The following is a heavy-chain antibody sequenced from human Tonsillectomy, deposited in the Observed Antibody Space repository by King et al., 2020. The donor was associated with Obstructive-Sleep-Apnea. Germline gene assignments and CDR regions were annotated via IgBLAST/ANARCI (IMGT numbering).Heavy chain of an antibody. CDR3: ARPGVGASSIIEY. Sequence: VQLVQSGGGVVQPGRSLRLSCAASGFTFSDSGMHWVRQTPGKWLEWGAFIRIDGSEIYYSDSVKGRFTISRDNSRNTLYLHMNSLRVGDTAVYYCARPGVGASSIIEYWGQGTLVTVSS. CDR2: IRIDGSEI. V-gene: IGHV3-30*02. CDR1: GFTFSDSG. J-gene: IGHJ4*02. D-gene: IGHD1-26*01.